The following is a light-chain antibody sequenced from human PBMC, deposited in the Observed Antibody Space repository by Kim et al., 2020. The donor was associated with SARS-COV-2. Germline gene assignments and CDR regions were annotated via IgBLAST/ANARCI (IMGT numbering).Light chain of an antibody. Sequence: PGGARTLSCGSSTGAVTSVHYPGWIQQKPGQAPRPLFYDTSNERAWTPARFSGSLLGGKAALTLSGAQPEDGAEYYCLLSYSGAVVFGGGTQLTVL. J-gene: IGLJ2*01. CDR3: LLSYSGAVV. CDR2: DTS. CDR1: TGAVTSVHY. V-gene: IGLV7-46*01.